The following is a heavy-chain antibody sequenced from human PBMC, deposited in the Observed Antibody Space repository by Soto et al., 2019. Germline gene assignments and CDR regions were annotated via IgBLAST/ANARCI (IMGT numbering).Heavy chain of an antibody. Sequence: SETLSLTCAVYGGSFSGYYWSWIRQPPGKGLEWIGEINPSASTNYNPSLKSRVALSIDTSNNQFSLKLTSVTAADTAVYYCPRHLGASFDSWGRGTLVTVSS. CDR2: INPSAST. V-gene: IGHV4-34*01. CDR3: PRHLGASFDS. CDR1: GGSFSGYY. D-gene: IGHD3-16*01. J-gene: IGHJ4*02.